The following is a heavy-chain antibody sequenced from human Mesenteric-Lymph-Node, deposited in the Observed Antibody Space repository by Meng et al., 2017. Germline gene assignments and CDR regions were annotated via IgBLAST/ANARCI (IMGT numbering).Heavy chain of an antibody. Sequence: QVQLQESGPGLVKPSGTLSLTCTVSGGSVSSGSYYWTWIRQPPGKGLEWIGYIYYSGNTNYNPSLKSRVTISVDTSNNQFSLKLSSVTAADTAVYYCARVGWRQWSFDLWGRGTLVTVSS. CDR3: ARVGWRQWSFDL. J-gene: IGHJ2*01. V-gene: IGHV4-61*01. CDR2: IYYSGNT. D-gene: IGHD5-18*01. CDR1: GGSVSSGSYY.